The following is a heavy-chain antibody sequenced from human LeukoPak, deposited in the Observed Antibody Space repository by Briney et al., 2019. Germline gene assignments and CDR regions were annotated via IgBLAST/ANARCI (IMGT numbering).Heavy chain of an antibody. CDR1: GYTFTSYG. CDR3: ARAGGLRPGDYYYGMDV. J-gene: IGHJ6*02. Sequence: ASVKVSCKASGYTFTSYGISWVRQSPGQGLEWMGWISAYNGNTNYAQKLQGRVTMTTDTSTSTAYMELRSLRSDDTAVYYCARAGGLRPGDYYYGMDVWGQGTTVTVSS. V-gene: IGHV1-18*01. CDR2: ISAYNGNT. D-gene: IGHD3-16*01.